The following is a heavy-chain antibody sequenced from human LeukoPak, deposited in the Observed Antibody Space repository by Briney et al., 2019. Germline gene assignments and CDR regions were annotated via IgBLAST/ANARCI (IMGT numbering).Heavy chain of an antibody. CDR1: GFTFDDYA. CDR2: ITGDGGDT. Sequence: GALRLSCAASGFTFDDYAMHWVRQGPGKGLEWVSLITGDGGDTYYADSVKGRFTISRDNSKNSLYLQMNSLRTEDSALYYCAKVHSSSWYYLDCWGQGTLVTVSS. J-gene: IGHJ4*02. V-gene: IGHV3-43*02. D-gene: IGHD6-13*01. CDR3: AKVHSSSWYYLDC.